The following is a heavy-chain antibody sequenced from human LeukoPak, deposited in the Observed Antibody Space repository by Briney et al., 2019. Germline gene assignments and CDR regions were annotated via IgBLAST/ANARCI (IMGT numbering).Heavy chain of an antibody. J-gene: IGHJ4*02. V-gene: IGHV3-21*01. D-gene: IGHD3-10*01. CDR3: ARDGTTYYYGSGRLY. CDR2: ISSSSSYI. Sequence: GGSLRLSCAASGFTFSSYSMNWVRQAPGKGLEWVSSISSSSSYIYYADSVKGRFTISRDNAKNSLYLQMNSLRAEDTAVYYCARDGTTYYYGSGRLYWGQGTLVTVSS. CDR1: GFTFSSYS.